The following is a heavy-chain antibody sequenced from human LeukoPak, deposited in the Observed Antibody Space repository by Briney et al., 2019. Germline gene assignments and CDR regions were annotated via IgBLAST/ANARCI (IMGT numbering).Heavy chain of an antibody. V-gene: IGHV3-48*02. D-gene: IGHD3-22*01. Sequence: GGSLRLSCAASGFTFSSCSMNWVRQAPGKGLEWVSYISSSSTIYYADSVKGRFTISRDNAKNSLYLQMNSLRDEDTAVYYCARAYYDSSGYYYQFDYWGQGTLVTVSS. CDR3: ARAYYDSSGYYYQFDY. J-gene: IGHJ4*02. CDR2: ISSSSTI. CDR1: GFTFSSCS.